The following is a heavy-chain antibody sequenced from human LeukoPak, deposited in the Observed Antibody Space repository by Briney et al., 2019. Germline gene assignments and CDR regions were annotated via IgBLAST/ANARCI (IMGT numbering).Heavy chain of an antibody. J-gene: IGHJ3*02. CDR3: ARHLGYSSSSDAFDI. D-gene: IGHD6-6*01. CDR2: IYYSGST. Sequence: SETLSLTCTVSGGSISSYYWSWLRQPPGKGLEWIGYIYYSGSTNYNPSLKSRVTISVDTSKNQFSLKLSSVTATDTAVYYCARHLGYSSSSDAFDIWGQGTMVTVSS. CDR1: GGSISSYY. V-gene: IGHV4-59*08.